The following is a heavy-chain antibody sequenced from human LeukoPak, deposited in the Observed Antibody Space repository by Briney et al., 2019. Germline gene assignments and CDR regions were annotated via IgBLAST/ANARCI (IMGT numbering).Heavy chain of an antibody. CDR3: ARDSVELNYYDSSGYAD. CDR1: GGSFSGYY. D-gene: IGHD3-22*01. CDR2: INHSGST. V-gene: IGHV4-34*01. Sequence: PSETLSLTCAVYGGSFSGYYWSWIRQPPGKGLEWIGEINHSGSTNYNPSLKSRVTISVDTSKNQFSLKLSSVTAADTAVYYCARDSVELNYYDSSGYADWGQGTLVTVSS. J-gene: IGHJ4*02.